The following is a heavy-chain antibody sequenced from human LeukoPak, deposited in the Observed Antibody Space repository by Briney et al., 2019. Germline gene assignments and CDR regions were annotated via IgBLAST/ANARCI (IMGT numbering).Heavy chain of an antibody. CDR2: ITGRCDKT. V-gene: IGHV3-23*01. D-gene: IGHD6-19*01. CDR3: AKGGWIDD. J-gene: IGHJ4*01. Sequence: PGGSLRLSCAASGFNFNKYDMTWARQAPGKGLEWVSTITGRCDKTYYTDSVKGRFVTSRDNSKDSLYLQMNSLRAEDTALYCSAKGGWIDDLGQGAPVTVSS. CDR1: GFNFNKYD.